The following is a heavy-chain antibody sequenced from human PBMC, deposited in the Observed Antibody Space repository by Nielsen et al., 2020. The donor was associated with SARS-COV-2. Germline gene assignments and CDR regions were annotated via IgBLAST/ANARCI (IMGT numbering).Heavy chain of an antibody. Sequence: GGSLRLSCAVSGFTFDDYAMHWVRPAPGKGLEWVSGISWNSGSIGYADSVKGRFTISRDNAKNSLYLQMNSLRAEDTALYYCAKLAAADAFDIWGQGTMVTVSS. J-gene: IGHJ3*02. CDR1: GFTFDDYA. D-gene: IGHD6-13*01. CDR3: AKLAAADAFDI. CDR2: ISWNSGSI. V-gene: IGHV3-9*01.